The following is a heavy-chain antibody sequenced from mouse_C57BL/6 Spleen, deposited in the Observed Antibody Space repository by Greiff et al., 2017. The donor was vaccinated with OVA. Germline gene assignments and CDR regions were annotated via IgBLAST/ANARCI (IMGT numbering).Heavy chain of an antibody. CDR1: GFNIKNTY. D-gene: IGHD1-1*01. CDR2: IDPANGNT. J-gene: IGHJ2*01. Sequence: VQLQQSVAELVRPGASVKLSCTASGFNIKNTYMHWVEQRPEQGLEWIGRIDPANGNTKYAPKFQGKATITADTSSNTAYLQLSSLTSEDTAIYYSARYPNYYGSSYGYWGQGTTLTVSS. CDR3: ARYPNYYGSSYGY. V-gene: IGHV14-3*01.